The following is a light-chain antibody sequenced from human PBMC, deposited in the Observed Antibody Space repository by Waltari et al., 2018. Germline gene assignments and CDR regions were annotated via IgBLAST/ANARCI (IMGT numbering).Light chain of an antibody. J-gene: IGLJ3*02. Sequence: LVVTQSPSASAPLGASVKLTCTLSSGHSSNIAAWLQQRPEKGPRYLMKVNSDGSHIKGDDIPDRFSGSSSGAERYLTISSLQPDDEADYYCQTGGHGTWVFGGGTTLTVL. V-gene: IGLV4-69*01. CDR3: QTGGHGTWV. CDR1: SGHSSNI. CDR2: VNSDGSH.